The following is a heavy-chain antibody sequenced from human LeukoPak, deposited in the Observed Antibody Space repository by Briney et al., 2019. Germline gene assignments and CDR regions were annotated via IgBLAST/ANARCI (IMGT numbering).Heavy chain of an antibody. CDR2: ISNNGDTT. J-gene: IGHJ4*02. CDR1: GLTFSNYA. D-gene: IGHD4-17*01. V-gene: IGHV3-64*01. Sequence: GGSLRLSCAASGLTFSNYAIHWVRQAPGKGLEYVSAISNNGDTTYFANSVKGRFTISRDNSKNTVYLQMRSLRAEDTAVYYCARDFNGDPDYWGQGTLVTVSS. CDR3: ARDFNGDPDY.